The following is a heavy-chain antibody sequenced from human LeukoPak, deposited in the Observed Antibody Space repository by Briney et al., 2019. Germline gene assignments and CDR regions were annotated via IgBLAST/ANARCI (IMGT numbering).Heavy chain of an antibody. CDR2: IYPGDSDT. J-gene: IGHJ6*03. V-gene: IGHV5-51*01. CDR3: AREYCSGGSCYQSTHYYMDV. Sequence: VESLKISCKGSGYSFTSYWIGWVRQMPGKGLEWMGIIYPGDSDTRYSPSFQGQVTISADKSISTAYLQWSSLKASDTAMYYCAREYCSGGSCYQSTHYYMDVWGKGTTVTVSS. CDR1: GYSFTSYW. D-gene: IGHD2-15*01.